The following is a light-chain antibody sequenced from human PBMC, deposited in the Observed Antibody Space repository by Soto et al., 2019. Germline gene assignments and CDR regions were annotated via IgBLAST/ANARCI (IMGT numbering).Light chain of an antibody. CDR1: SRDVGAYDY. CDR3: FSFAGGSIYF. J-gene: IGLJ1*01. Sequence: QSVLTQPASVSGSPGQSITISCTGTSRDVGAYDYVSWYLQYPDKAPQILIYYVDHRPSGVSSRFSGSKSGNTASLTISGLQFEDEGDYYCFSFAGGSIYFIGSGTKVT. V-gene: IGLV2-14*03. CDR2: YVD.